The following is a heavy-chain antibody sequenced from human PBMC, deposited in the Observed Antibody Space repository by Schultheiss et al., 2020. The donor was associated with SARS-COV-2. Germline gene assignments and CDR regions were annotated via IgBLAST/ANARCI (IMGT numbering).Heavy chain of an antibody. CDR3: ATCFNHPSSGTSLTDYYYYMDV. CDR2: IIPIFGTA. CDR1: GYTFTGYY. V-gene: IGHV1-69*13. J-gene: IGHJ6*03. D-gene: IGHD1-1*01. Sequence: SVKVSCKASGYTFTGYYMHWVRQAPGQRLEWMGGIIPIFGTANYAQKFQGRVTITADESTSTAYMELSSLRSEDTAVYYCATCFNHPSSGTSLTDYYYYMDVWGKGTTVTVSS.